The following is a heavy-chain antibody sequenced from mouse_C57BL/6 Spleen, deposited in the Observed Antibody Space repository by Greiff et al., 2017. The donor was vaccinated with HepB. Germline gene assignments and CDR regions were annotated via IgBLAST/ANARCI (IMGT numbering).Heavy chain of an antibody. CDR3: ASYYGSRPPYFDY. D-gene: IGHD1-1*01. Sequence: EVQLQQSGPELVKPGASVKISCKASGYTFTDYYMNWVKQSHGKSLEWIGDINPNNGGTSYNQKFKGKATLTVDKSSSTAYMELRSLTSEDSAVYYCASYYGSRPPYFDYWGQGTTLTVSS. CDR1: GYTFTDYY. CDR2: INPNNGGT. V-gene: IGHV1-26*01. J-gene: IGHJ2*01.